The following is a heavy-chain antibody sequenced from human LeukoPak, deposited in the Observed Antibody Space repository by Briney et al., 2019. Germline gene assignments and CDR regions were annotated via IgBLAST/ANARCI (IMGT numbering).Heavy chain of an antibody. CDR1: GGSFSGYY. CDR3: ARDLELERNRWNYFES. J-gene: IGHJ4*02. Sequence: SETLSLTCAVYGGSFSGYYWSWIRQPPGKGLEWIGEISHSGSTNYNPSLKSRVTISVDTSKNQFSLKLSSVTAADTAVYYCARDLELERNRWNYFESWGQGTLVTVSS. D-gene: IGHD1-1*01. CDR2: ISHSGST. V-gene: IGHV4-34*01.